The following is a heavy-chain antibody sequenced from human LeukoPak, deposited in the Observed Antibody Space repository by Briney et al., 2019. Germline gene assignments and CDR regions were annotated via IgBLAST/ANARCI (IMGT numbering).Heavy chain of an antibody. V-gene: IGHV4-59*02. D-gene: IGHD2-8*01. CDR1: GGSVSGYY. CDR3: AREAQGRSFPLYYFDS. Sequence: SETLSLTCTVSGGSVSGYYWSWIRQPPGKGLEYIGYVYYSGSTNYNPSLKSRVAMSLDTSKNQFSLRLTSVTPADTAVHYCAREAQGRSFPLYYFDSWGQGTLVSV. J-gene: IGHJ4*01. CDR2: VYYSGST.